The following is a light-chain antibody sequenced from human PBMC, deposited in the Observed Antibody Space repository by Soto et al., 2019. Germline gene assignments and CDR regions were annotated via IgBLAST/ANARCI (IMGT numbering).Light chain of an antibody. V-gene: IGKV1-16*01. CDR2: AAS. CDR1: QGISTF. CDR3: QHYDGYPQI. J-gene: IGKJ5*01. Sequence: DIQMTQSPSSLSASVGDRVTIICRASQGISTFLAWFQQKPGKAPKTLIYAASSLHSGVPSRFSGSGSGTDFTLTISSLQPEDFATYYCQHYDGYPQIFGQGTRLEIK.